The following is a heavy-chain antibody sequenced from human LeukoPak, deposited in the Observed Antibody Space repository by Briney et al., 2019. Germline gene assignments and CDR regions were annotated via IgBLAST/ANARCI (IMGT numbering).Heavy chain of an antibody. CDR3: ARGGGVMDY. V-gene: IGHV3-23*01. J-gene: IGHJ4*02. D-gene: IGHD3-16*01. CDR2: ITGSGGTT. CDR1: GFTFDIYG. Sequence: QPGGSLRLSCAASGFTFDIYGMSWVRQAPGKGLEWVSTITGSGGTTYFADSVKGRFIISRDNSKNTLYLKMNSLRVDDTAVYYCARGGGVMDYWGQGTLVTVSS.